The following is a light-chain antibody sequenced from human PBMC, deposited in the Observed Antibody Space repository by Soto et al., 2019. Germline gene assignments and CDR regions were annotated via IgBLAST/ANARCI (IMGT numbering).Light chain of an antibody. CDR1: HSVNSH. CDR3: QQYKNWPL. Sequence: IMMTQSPATLSVSPGERVTLSFRTSHSVNSHVAWYQQKPGQAPRLLLYGASTRATGIPVRFSGSGFGTEFTLTIISLQSEDFAVYYCQQYKNWPLFGQGTRLEI. CDR2: GAS. J-gene: IGKJ5*01. V-gene: IGKV3-15*01.